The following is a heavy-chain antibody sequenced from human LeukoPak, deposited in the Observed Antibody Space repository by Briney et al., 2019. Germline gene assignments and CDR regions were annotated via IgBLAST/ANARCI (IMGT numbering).Heavy chain of an antibody. D-gene: IGHD2-2*01. CDR1: GYTFTSYY. Sequence: ASVKVSCEASGYTFTSYYMHWVRQAPGQGLEWMGIINPSGGSTSYAQKFQGRVTMTRDTSTSTVYMELSSLRSEDTAVYYCARDLFPAARFYYFDYWGQGTLVTVSS. J-gene: IGHJ4*02. CDR2: INPSGGST. CDR3: ARDLFPAARFYYFDY. V-gene: IGHV1-46*01.